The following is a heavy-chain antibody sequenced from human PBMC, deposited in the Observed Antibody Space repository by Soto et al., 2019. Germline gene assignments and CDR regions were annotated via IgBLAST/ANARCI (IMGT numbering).Heavy chain of an antibody. CDR3: AKDLELPSVFYGMDV. J-gene: IGHJ6*02. CDR1: GFTFSSYG. Sequence: PGGSLRLSCAASGFTFSSYGMHWVRQAPGKGLEWVAVISYDGSNKYYADSVKGRFTISRDNSKNTLYLQINSLRAEDTAVYYCAKDLELPSVFYGMDVWGQGTTVTVSS. D-gene: IGHD1-7*01. CDR2: ISYDGSNK. V-gene: IGHV3-30*18.